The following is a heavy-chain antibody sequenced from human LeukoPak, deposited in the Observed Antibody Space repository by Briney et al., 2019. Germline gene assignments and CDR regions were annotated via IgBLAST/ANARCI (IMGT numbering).Heavy chain of an antibody. D-gene: IGHD3-22*01. V-gene: IGHV4-31*03. CDR1: GGSISSGGYY. CDR2: IYYIGTT. CDR3: GRCYYDPSGYFDY. J-gene: IGHJ4*02. Sequence: SQTLSLTCSVSGGSISSGGYYWSWIRHHPGKGLEWIGYIYYIGTTYYNPSLKSRVTISVDTSNNRFSLNLSSVTAADAAVYYCGRCYYDPSGYFDYWGPGALVTVSS.